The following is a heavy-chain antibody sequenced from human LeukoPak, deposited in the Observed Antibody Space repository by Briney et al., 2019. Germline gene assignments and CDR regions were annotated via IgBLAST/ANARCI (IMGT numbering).Heavy chain of an antibody. J-gene: IGHJ4*02. V-gene: IGHV4-61*01. CDR1: GDSVSSGSYY. D-gene: IGHD7-27*01. Sequence: SETLSLTCTVSGDSVSSGSYYWSWIRQPPGKGLEWIAYIHYSGSTKYSPSLQSRVTISVDTSKNQFSLKLSSVTAADTAVYYCARRGTNWGRFDYWGQGTLVTVSS. CDR3: ARRGTNWGRFDY. CDR2: IHYSGST.